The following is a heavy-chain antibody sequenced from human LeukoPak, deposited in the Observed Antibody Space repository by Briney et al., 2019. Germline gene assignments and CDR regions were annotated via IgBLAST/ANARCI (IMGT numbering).Heavy chain of an antibody. CDR3: ARDGGLDI. D-gene: IGHD4-23*01. Sequence: GASVKVSCKASGGTFSSYAISWVRQAPGQGLEWMGRIIPILGIANYAQKFQGRVTMTRDTSISTAYMELSRLRSDDTAVYYCARDGGLDIWGQGTMVTLSS. CDR1: GGTFSSYA. J-gene: IGHJ3*02. CDR2: IIPILGIA. V-gene: IGHV1-69*04.